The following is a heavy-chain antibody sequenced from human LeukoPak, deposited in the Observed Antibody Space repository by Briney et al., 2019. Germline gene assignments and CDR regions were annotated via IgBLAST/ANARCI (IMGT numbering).Heavy chain of an antibody. Sequence: SETLSLTCTVSGGSISSSSYYWGWIRQPPGKGLEWIGSIYYSGSTYYNPSLKSRVTISVDTSKNQLSLKLSSVTAADTAVYYCARSRRLRYFDWTLDYWGQGTLVTVSS. CDR3: ARSRRLRYFDWTLDY. V-gene: IGHV4-39*01. D-gene: IGHD3-9*01. CDR2: IYYSGST. J-gene: IGHJ4*02. CDR1: GGSISSSSYY.